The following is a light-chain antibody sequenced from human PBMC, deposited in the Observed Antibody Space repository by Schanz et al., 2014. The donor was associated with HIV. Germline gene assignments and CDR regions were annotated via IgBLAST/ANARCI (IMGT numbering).Light chain of an antibody. J-gene: IGLJ3*02. CDR3: GSCSPTNTCT. V-gene: IGLV2-8*01. CDR2: DAS. Sequence: QSALTQPPSASGSPGQSVTISCAGTSSDIGNYNYVSWYQHHPGRAPKLLIYDASKRPSGVPDRFSGSKSGNTASLTISGLQAEDEADYYCGSCSPTNTCTFGGGTKLTVL. CDR1: SSDIGNYNY.